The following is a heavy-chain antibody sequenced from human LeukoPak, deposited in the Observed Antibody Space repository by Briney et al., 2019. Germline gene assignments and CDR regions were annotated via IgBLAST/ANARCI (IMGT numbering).Heavy chain of an antibody. V-gene: IGHV3-7*01. CDR1: GVTFSSLW. D-gene: IGHD3-10*01. CDR2: INPDGSVK. Sequence: GGSLRLSCAASGVTFSSLWMTWVRQAPGKGLEWVANINPDGSVKSYVDSMRGRFTISRDNAKNSLYLQMNSLRAEDTAVYYCARDRGYNSFDYWGQGTLVTVSS. J-gene: IGHJ4*02. CDR3: ARDRGYNSFDY.